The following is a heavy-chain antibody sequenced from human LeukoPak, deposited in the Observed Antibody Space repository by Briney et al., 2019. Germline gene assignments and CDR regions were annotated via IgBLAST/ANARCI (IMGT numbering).Heavy chain of an antibody. CDR3: ARARSAWFDP. J-gene: IGHJ5*02. V-gene: IGHV4-34*01. CDR1: GGSFSGYY. D-gene: IGHD3-3*01. CDR2: INHSGST. Sequence: SETLSLTCAVYGGSFSGYYWSWIRQPPGKGLEWIGEINHSGSTNYNPSLKSRVTIPVDTSKNQFSLKLSSVTAADTAVYYCARARSAWFDPWGQGTLVTVSS.